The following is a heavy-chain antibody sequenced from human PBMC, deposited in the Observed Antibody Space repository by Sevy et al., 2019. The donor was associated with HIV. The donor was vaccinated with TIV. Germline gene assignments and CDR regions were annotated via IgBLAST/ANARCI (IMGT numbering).Heavy chain of an antibody. Sequence: ASVKVSCNVSGKTLTDISIHWVRQAPGKGLEWMVSFDPEDGETTDAQNFQDRVIVTEDTSTDTAYMELSSLRFEDTAVYYCASTRDYFDNSASYFDYWGQGTLVTVSS. D-gene: IGHD3-22*01. J-gene: IGHJ4*02. CDR3: ASTRDYFDNSASYFDY. CDR1: GKTLTDIS. V-gene: IGHV1-24*01. CDR2: FDPEDGET.